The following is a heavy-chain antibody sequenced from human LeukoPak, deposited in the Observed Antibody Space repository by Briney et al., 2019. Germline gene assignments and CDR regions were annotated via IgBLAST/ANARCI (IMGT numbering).Heavy chain of an antibody. CDR3: ARAVGSGSFQTYYYYMDV. CDR1: GGSISSYY. J-gene: IGHJ6*03. V-gene: IGHV4-4*07. D-gene: IGHD3-10*01. CDR2: IYTSGST. Sequence: SETLSLTCTVSGGSISSYYWSWIRQPAGKGLEWIGRIYTSGSTNYNPSLKSRVTMSVDTSKNQFSLKLSSVTAADTAVYYCARAVGSGSFQTYYYYMDVWGKGTAVTISS.